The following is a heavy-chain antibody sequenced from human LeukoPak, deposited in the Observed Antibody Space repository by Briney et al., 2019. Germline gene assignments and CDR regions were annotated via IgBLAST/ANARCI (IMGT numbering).Heavy chain of an antibody. V-gene: IGHV4-59*08. J-gene: IGHJ5*02. CDR3: ASSMVRGVIDWFDP. Sequence: PSETLSLTCTVSGGSISSYYWNWLRQPPGKGLEWIGYIYYSGSTNYNPSLKSRVTISVDTSKNQFSLKLSSVTAADTAVYYCASSMVRGVIDWFDPWGQGTLVTVSS. CDR2: IYYSGST. CDR1: GGSISSYY. D-gene: IGHD3-10*01.